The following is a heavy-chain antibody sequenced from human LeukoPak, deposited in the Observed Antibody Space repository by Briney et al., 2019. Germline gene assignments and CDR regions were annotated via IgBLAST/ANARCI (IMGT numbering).Heavy chain of an antibody. CDR3: AREGTMVRGVKSSYYFDY. J-gene: IGHJ4*02. Sequence: GGSLRLSCAASGFTFSSYGMHWVRQAPGKGLEWVAVISYDGSNKYYADSVKGRFTISRDNSKNTLYLQMNSLRAEDTAVYYCAREGTMVRGVKSSYYFDYWGQGTLVTVSS. D-gene: IGHD3-10*01. CDR1: GFTFSSYG. CDR2: ISYDGSNK. V-gene: IGHV3-30*03.